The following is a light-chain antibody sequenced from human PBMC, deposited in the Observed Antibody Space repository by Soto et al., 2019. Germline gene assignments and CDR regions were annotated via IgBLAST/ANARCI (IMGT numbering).Light chain of an antibody. CDR1: PRISSL. CDR2: YAS. Sequence: DIPITHSPSPPSASIRDKDTPTFRARPRISSLLGWYQQKPRKAPKILIYYASPFESGVPSRFSGSGSGTEFTLTISSLQPDDFATYYCEQYNRYWTFGQGTKVDIK. J-gene: IGKJ1*01. CDR3: EQYNRYWT. V-gene: IGKV1-5*01.